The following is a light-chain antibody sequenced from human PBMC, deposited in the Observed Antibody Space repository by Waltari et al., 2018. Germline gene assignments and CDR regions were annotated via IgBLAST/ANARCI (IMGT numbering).Light chain of an antibody. CDR3: QQYGAIKA. Sequence: EIVLTQSPGSLSLSPGERATLSCRASQSVSSTNLAWLQQRPGQSPRLLIYETSIRATGIPDRFTGSGSGTDFTLTINRLEPEDFAVYYCQQYGAIKAFGQGTKVEIK. CDR2: ETS. V-gene: IGKV3-20*01. CDR1: QSVSSTN. J-gene: IGKJ1*01.